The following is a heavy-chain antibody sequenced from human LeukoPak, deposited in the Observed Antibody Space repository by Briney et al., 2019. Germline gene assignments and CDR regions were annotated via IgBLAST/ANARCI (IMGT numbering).Heavy chain of an antibody. CDR2: INWNGGST. CDR3: AELGITMIGGV. Sequence: GGSLRLSCAASGFTFEDYAMSWVRQAPGKGLEWVSVINWNGGSTGYADSVKGRFTISRDNAKNSLYLQMNSLRAEDTAVYYCAELGITMIGGVWGKGTTVTISS. V-gene: IGHV3-20*04. CDR1: GFTFEDYA. J-gene: IGHJ6*04. D-gene: IGHD3-10*02.